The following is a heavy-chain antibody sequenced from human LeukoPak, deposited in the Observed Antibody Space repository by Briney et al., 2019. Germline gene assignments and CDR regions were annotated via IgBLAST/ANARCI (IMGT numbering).Heavy chain of an antibody. CDR3: ARASSGSYSFH. CDR1: GFTFDDYD. CDR2: IYSGGST. V-gene: IGHV3-53*01. D-gene: IGHD1-26*01. Sequence: GGSLRLSCAASGFTFDDYDMSWVRQAPGKGLEWVSVIYSGGSTYYADSVKGRFTISRDNSKNTLYLQMNSLRAEDTAVYYCARASSGSYSFHWGQGTLVTVSS. J-gene: IGHJ4*02.